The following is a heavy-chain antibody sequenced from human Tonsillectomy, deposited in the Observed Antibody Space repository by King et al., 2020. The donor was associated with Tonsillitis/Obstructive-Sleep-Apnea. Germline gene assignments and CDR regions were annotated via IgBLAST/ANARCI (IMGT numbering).Heavy chain of an antibody. CDR1: GFTFSSYA. V-gene: IGHV3-23*04. CDR2: ISGSGGVT. Sequence: VQLVESGGGLVQPGGSLRLSCAASGFTFSSYAMSWVRQAPGKGLEWVSTISGSGGVTYYADSVKGRFTISRDNSKNTLYLQMNSLRAADTALYYCAKEGQRVYGSGTSDYYYYYYMDVWGKGTTVTVSS. D-gene: IGHD3-10*01. CDR3: AKEGQRVYGSGTSDYYYYYYMDV. J-gene: IGHJ6*03.